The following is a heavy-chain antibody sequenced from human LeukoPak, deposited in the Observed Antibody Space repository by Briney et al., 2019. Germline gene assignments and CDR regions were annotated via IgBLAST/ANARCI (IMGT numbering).Heavy chain of an antibody. V-gene: IGHV3-49*04. J-gene: IGHJ4*02. CDR3: TRDSGSGWYGDY. CDR1: GFTFSSYA. CDR2: IRSKAYGGTT. D-gene: IGHD6-19*01. Sequence: LRLSCAASGFTFSSYAMSWVRQAPGKGLEWVGFIRSKAYGGTTEYAASVKGRFTISRDDSKSIACLQMNSLKSEDTAVYYCTRDSGSGWYGDYWGQGTLVTVSS.